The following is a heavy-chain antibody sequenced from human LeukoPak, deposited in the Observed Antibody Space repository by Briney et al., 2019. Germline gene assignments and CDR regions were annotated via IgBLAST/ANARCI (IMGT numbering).Heavy chain of an antibody. CDR3: AREVVAAPGTVDY. J-gene: IGHJ4*02. D-gene: IGHD6-13*01. CDR2: IYYSGST. CDR1: GDSISGYH. V-gene: IGHV4-59*01. Sequence: PSETLSLTCTVSGDSISGYHWSWIRQPPGKGLEWIGYIYYSGSTNYKPSLKSRVTISVDTSKNQFSLKLTPVTAADTAVYYCAREVVAAPGTVDYWGQGTLVTVSS.